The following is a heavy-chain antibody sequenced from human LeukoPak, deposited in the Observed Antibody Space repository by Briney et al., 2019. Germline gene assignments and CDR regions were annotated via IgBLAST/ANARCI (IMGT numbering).Heavy chain of an antibody. CDR1: GITLSNYG. D-gene: IGHD3-22*01. CDR2: ISGSGGGT. J-gene: IGHJ4*02. CDR3: AKRGVVIRVILVGFHKEAYYFDS. Sequence: PGGSLRLSCAVSGITLSNYGMSWVRQAPGKGLDWVAGISGSGGGTNYADSVKGRFTISRDNPKNTLYLQMNSLRAEDTAVYFCAKRGVVIRVILVGFHKEAYYFDSWGQGALVTVSS. V-gene: IGHV3-23*01.